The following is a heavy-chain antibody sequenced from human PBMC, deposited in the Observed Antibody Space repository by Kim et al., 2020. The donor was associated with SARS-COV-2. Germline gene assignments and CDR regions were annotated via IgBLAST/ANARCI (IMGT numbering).Heavy chain of an antibody. V-gene: IGHV5-10-1*01. CDR3: ARQGIAAARLDY. J-gene: IGHJ4*02. D-gene: IGHD6-13*01. CDR1: GYSFTSYW. CDR2: IDPSDSYT. Sequence: GESLKISCKGSGYSFTSYWISWVRQMPGKGLEWMGRIDPSDSYTNYSPSFQGHVTISADKSISTAYLQWSSLKASDTAMYYCARQGIAAARLDYWGQGTLVTVSS.